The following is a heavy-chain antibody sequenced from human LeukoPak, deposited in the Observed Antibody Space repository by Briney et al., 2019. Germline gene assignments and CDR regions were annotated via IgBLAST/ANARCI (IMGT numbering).Heavy chain of an antibody. Sequence: GGSLRLSCAASGFTVSSNYMSWVRQAPGKGLEWVSVIYSGGSTYYADSVKGRFTISRDNSKNTLYLQMNSLRAEDTAVYYCAKEGFGGPDAFDFWGQGTKVTVSS. J-gene: IGHJ3*01. V-gene: IGHV3-66*02. CDR1: GFTVSSNY. CDR2: IYSGGST. CDR3: AKEGFGGPDAFDF. D-gene: IGHD4-23*01.